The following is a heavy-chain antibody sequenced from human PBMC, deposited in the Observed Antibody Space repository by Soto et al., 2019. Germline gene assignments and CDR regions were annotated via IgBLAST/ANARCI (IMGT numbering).Heavy chain of an antibody. Sequence: SETLSRTCTVSGGSISSYYWSWIRQRPGKGLEWIGYIYYSGSTNYNPSLKSRVTISVDTSKNQFSLKLSSVAAADTAVYYCARDRVVAAQKTYYYYGMDVWGQGTTVTVS. CDR2: IYYSGST. V-gene: IGHV4-59*01. CDR3: ARDRVVAAQKTYYYYGMDV. CDR1: GGSISSYY. D-gene: IGHD2-15*01. J-gene: IGHJ6*02.